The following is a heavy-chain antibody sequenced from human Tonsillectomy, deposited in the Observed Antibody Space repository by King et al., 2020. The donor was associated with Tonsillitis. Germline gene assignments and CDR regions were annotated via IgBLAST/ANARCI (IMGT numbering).Heavy chain of an antibody. V-gene: IGHV1-2*02. Sequence: VQLVQSGAEVKKPGASVKVSCKASGYTFTGYYIHWVRQAPGQGLEWMGWINPNSGGTSYAQKFQGRVTMTRDTSISTAYMELSRLRSDDTAVYYCAREFEGGGNYGGGAFDIWGQGTMVTVSS. CDR1: GYTFTGYY. CDR2: INPNSGGT. D-gene: IGHD1-26*01. J-gene: IGHJ3*02. CDR3: AREFEGGGNYGGGAFDI.